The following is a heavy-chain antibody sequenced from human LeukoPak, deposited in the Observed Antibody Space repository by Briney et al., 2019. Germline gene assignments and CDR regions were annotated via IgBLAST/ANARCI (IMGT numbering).Heavy chain of an antibody. D-gene: IGHD5-18*01. CDR1: GGSISSSSYY. CDR3: ARGGVDTHIDY. J-gene: IGHJ4*02. Sequence: PSETLSLTCTVSGGSISSSSYYWGWIRQPPGKGLEWIGSIYYSGSTYYNPSLKSRVTISVDTSKNQFSLKLSSVTAADTAVYYCARGGVDTHIDYWGLGTLVTVSS. V-gene: IGHV4-39*01. CDR2: IYYSGST.